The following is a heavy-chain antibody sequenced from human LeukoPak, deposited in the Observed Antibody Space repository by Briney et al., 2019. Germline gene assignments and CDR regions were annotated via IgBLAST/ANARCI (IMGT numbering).Heavy chain of an antibody. D-gene: IGHD3-10*01. CDR1: GYTFTSYG. V-gene: IGHV1-18*01. CDR3: ARGSMLLWFGEFYY. CDR2: ISAYSGNT. Sequence: EASVKVSCKASGYTFTSYGISWVRQAPGQGLEWMGWISAYSGNTNYAQKLQGRVTMTTDTSTSTAYMELRSLRSDDTAVYYCARGSMLLWFGEFYYWGQGTLVTVSS. J-gene: IGHJ4*02.